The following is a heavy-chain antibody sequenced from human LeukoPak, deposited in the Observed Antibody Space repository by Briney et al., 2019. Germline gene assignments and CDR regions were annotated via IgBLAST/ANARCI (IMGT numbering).Heavy chain of an antibody. CDR2: INPSGGST. CDR3: ARDPVVAAPYNWFDP. Sequence: GASVKVSCKASGYTFTSYYMHWVRQAPGQGLEWMGIINPSGGSTSYAQKFQGRVTMTRDTSTSTVYMELSSLRSEDTAVYYCARDPVVAAPYNWFDPWGQGTLVTVSS. J-gene: IGHJ5*02. CDR1: GYTFTSYY. D-gene: IGHD2-15*01. V-gene: IGHV1-46*01.